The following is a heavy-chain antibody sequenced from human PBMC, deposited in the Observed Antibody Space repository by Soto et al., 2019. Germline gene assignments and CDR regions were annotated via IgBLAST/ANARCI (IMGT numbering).Heavy chain of an antibody. CDR2: ISYDGSNK. J-gene: IGHJ3*02. D-gene: IGHD7-27*01. Sequence: GGSLRLSCAASGFTFSSHAMHWVRQAPGKGLEWVAVISYDGSNKYYADSVKGRFTISRDNSKNTLYLQMNSLRAEDTAVYYCARELPQLGIGAFDIWGQGTMVTVSS. CDR3: ARELPQLGIGAFDI. CDR1: GFTFSSHA. V-gene: IGHV3-30*04.